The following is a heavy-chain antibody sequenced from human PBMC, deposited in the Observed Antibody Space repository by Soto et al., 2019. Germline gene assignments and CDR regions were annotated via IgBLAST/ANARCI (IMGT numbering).Heavy chain of an antibody. CDR1: GNTFTSYA. CDR3: ANRSSGTTAYYYGMDV. CDR2: INAGNGNT. Sequence: LVKVSGKAAGNTFTSYATHGVRQAPGQRLVWMGWINAGNGNTKYSQKFQSRVTITRDTSASTAYMELSSLRSEDTDVYYCANRSSGTTAYYYGMDVWGQGTTVTVSS. V-gene: IGHV1-3*01. J-gene: IGHJ6*02. D-gene: IGHD1-7*01.